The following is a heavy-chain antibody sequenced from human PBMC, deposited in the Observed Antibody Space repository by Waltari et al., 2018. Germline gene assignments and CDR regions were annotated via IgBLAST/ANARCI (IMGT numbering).Heavy chain of an antibody. CDR3: ARRAWGSGWSY. CDR2: IYYKGST. Sequence: QLQLQESGPGLVKPSETLSLTCTVSGGSISSSSNYYWGWIRQPPGKGLEWIGSIYYKGSTHNNPSLKSRVTISVDTSKNQFALKLGSVTAADTVVYYCARRAWGSGWSYWGQGTLVAVSS. D-gene: IGHD6-19*01. V-gene: IGHV4-39*01. J-gene: IGHJ4*02. CDR1: GGSISSSSNYY.